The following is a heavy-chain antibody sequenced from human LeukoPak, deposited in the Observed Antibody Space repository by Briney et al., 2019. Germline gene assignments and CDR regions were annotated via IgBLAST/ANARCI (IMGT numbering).Heavy chain of an antibody. Sequence: GGSLILSCAASGFIFSDHYIDWVRQAPGKGLEWVGRSRNKANSYTTEYAASVKGRFTISRDDSKNTLYLQMNSLRAEDTAVYYCAREAGFGVVPAAMAAYFDYWGQGTLVTVSS. CDR1: GFIFSDHY. CDR3: AREAGFGVVPAAMAAYFDY. V-gene: IGHV3-72*01. J-gene: IGHJ4*02. CDR2: SRNKANSYTT. D-gene: IGHD2-2*01.